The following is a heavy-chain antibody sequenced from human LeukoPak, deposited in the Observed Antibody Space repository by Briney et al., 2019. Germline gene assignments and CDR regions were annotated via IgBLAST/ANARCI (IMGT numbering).Heavy chain of an antibody. CDR1: GLTFSNAW. D-gene: IGHD3-9*01. CDR2: IKSKTDGETT. CDR3: TTRLRYWNPDY. V-gene: IGHV3-15*01. Sequence: GGSLRLSCAASGLTFSNAWMSWVRQAPGKGLEWIGRIKSKTDGETTDYAAPVKGRFTISRDDSKNTLYLQMNSLKTEDTAVYYCTTRLRYWNPDYWGQGTLVTVSS. J-gene: IGHJ4*02.